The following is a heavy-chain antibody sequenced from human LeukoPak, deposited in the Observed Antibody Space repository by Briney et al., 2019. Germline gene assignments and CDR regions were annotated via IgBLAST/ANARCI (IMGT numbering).Heavy chain of an antibody. CDR1: GFTFSSYW. Sequence: GGSLRLSCAASGFTFSSYWMHWVRQVPGKGLVWVSRINTDGSSTNYADSVKGRFTFSRDNAKNTLYLQMNSLRAEGTAVYYCARDYCSSTSCHAFDIWGQGTMVTVSS. V-gene: IGHV3-74*01. J-gene: IGHJ3*02. CDR3: ARDYCSSTSCHAFDI. D-gene: IGHD2-2*01. CDR2: INTDGSST.